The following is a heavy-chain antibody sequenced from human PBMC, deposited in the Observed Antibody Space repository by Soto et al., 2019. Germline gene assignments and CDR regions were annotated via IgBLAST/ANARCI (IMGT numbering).Heavy chain of an antibody. V-gene: IGHV1-69*13. D-gene: IGHD1-1*01. CDR1: GGTFSSYA. J-gene: IGHJ6*02. CDR3: ARDIITTGTGPGGMDV. Sequence: SVKVSCKVSGGTFSSYAISWVRQAPGQGLEWMGGIIPIFGTANYAQKFQGRVTITADESTSTAYMELSSLRSEDTAVYYCARDIITTGTGPGGMDVWGQGTTVTVSS. CDR2: IIPIFGTA.